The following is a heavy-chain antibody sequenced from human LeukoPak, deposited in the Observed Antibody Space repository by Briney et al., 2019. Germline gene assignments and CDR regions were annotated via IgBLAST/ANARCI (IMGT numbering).Heavy chain of an antibody. J-gene: IGHJ4*02. CDR1: GGSISSGGYY. V-gene: IGHV4-31*11. Sequence: ASETLSLTCAVSGGSISSGGYYWSWIRQHPGEGLEWIGYIYYSGSPYYNPSLKSRVTISIDTSKNQFSLKLSSVTAADTAVYYCARGGPNYGSNFDYWGQGTLVTVSS. CDR2: IYYSGSP. D-gene: IGHD4-23*01. CDR3: ARGGPNYGSNFDY.